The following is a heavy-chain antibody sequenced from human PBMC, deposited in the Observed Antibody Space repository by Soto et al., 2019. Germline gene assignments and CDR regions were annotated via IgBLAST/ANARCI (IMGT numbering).Heavy chain of an antibody. CDR2: IIPIFGTA. V-gene: IGHV1-69*01. CDR1: GGTFSSYA. Sequence: QVQLVQSGAEVKKPGSSVKVSCKASGGTFSSYAISWVRQAPGQGLEGMGGIIPIFGTANYAQKCQGRVTITAHESPSTAYMELISLRSEDTAVYYCARCRSSTSCGSGMDVWGQGTTVTVSS. J-gene: IGHJ6*02. D-gene: IGHD2-2*01. CDR3: ARCRSSTSCGSGMDV.